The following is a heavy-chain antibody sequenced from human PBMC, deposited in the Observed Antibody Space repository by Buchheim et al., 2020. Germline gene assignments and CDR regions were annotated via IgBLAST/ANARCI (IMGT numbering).Heavy chain of an antibody. V-gene: IGHV3-23*01. CDR1: GFTFSSYA. D-gene: IGHD2-2*01. Sequence: EVQLLESGGGLVQPGGSLRLSCAASGFTFSSYAMSWVRQAPGKGLEWVSAISGSGGSTYYADSVKGRFTISRDNSQNTLYLQMNSRRAEDTAVYYCAKDSAFFAGDIVVVPAAMLGFDYWGQGTL. J-gene: IGHJ4*02. CDR3: AKDSAFFAGDIVVVPAAMLGFDY. CDR2: ISGSGGST.